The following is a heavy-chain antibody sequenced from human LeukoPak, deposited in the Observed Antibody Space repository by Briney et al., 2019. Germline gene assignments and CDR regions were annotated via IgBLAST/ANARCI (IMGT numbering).Heavy chain of an antibody. CDR2: IWYDGSNK. V-gene: IGHV3-33*01. J-gene: IGHJ1*01. D-gene: IGHD2-21*02. CDR1: GFTFSNYG. Sequence: GGSLRLSCAASGFTFSNYGMHWVRQAPGKGLEWVAVIWYDGSNKYCADSVKGRFTISRDNSKNTLYLQMKSLRAEDTAVYYCARTDETAPAEDFQHWGQGTLVTVSS. CDR3: ARTDETAPAEDFQH.